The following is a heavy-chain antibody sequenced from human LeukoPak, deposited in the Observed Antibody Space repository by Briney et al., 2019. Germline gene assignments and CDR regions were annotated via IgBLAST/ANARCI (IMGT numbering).Heavy chain of an antibody. D-gene: IGHD2-8*01. Sequence: PSETLSLTCTVSGGSISSSSYYWSWLRQPPGKGLEWIGEINHSGSTNYNPSLKSRVTISVDTSKNQFSLKLSSVTAADTAVYYCARGRRVVLMVYAKPASHNWFDPWGQGTLVTVSS. CDR3: ARGRRVVLMVYAKPASHNWFDP. J-gene: IGHJ5*02. CDR2: INHSGST. V-gene: IGHV4-39*07. CDR1: GGSISSSSYY.